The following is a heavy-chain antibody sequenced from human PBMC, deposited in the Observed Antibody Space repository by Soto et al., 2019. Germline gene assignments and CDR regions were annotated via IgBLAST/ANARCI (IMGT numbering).Heavy chain of an antibody. CDR2: INPSGGST. CDR1: GYTFTSEY. Sequence: ASVKVSCKASGYTFTSEYMHWVRQAPGQGLERMGIINPSGGSTSYAQKFQGRVTMTRDTSTSTVYMELSSLRSEDTAVYYCARDRRSGYYDSSGYYYGTDYWGQGTLVTVPQ. V-gene: IGHV1-46*01. D-gene: IGHD3-22*01. CDR3: ARDRRSGYYDSSGYYYGTDY. J-gene: IGHJ4*02.